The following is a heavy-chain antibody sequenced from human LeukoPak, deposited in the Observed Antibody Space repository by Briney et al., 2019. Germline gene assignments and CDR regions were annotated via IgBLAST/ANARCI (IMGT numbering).Heavy chain of an antibody. V-gene: IGHV4-59*01. D-gene: IGHD3-22*01. CDR2: IYYSGST. CDR3: ARVTGYVIEDYFDY. CDR1: GGSISSYY. Sequence: PSETLSLTCTVSGGSISSYYWSWIRQPPGKGLEWIGYIYYSGSTNYNPSLKSRVTISVDTSKNQFSLKLSSVTAADTAVYYCARVTGYVIEDYFDYWGQGTLVTVSS. J-gene: IGHJ4*02.